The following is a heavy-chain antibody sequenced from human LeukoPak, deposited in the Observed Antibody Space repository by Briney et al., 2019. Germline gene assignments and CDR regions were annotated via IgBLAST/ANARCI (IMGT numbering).Heavy chain of an antibody. CDR2: ISGNSDDI. Sequence: GGSLRLSCAASGFTFGSYTLNWVRQPPGGGLEWVSSISGNSDDIHYADSVKGRFTISRDNAKNSLYLQMSSLRAEDTAVYYCTSGHWGQGTLVIVSS. CDR1: GFTFGSYT. V-gene: IGHV3-21*01. J-gene: IGHJ4*02. CDR3: TSGH.